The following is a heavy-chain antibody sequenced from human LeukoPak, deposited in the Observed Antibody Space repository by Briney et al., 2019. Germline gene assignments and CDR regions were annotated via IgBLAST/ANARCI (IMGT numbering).Heavy chain of an antibody. D-gene: IGHD3-22*01. CDR2: IYPGDSDT. CDR3: ARPSSGYPFDAFDI. CDR1: GFSFTSYW. J-gene: IGHJ3*02. V-gene: IGHV5-51*01. Sequence: GESLKISCKGSGFSFTSYWIDWVRQMPGKGLEWLGIIYPGDSDTRYSPSFQGQLTISVDKSISTACLQWSSLKASDTAMYFCARPSSGYPFDAFDIWGQGTMVTVSS.